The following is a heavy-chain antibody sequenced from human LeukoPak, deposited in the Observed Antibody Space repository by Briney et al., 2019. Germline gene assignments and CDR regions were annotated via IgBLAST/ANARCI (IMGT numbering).Heavy chain of an antibody. CDR2: IKQDGSEK. CDR1: GFPFSGYW. D-gene: IGHD6-19*01. Sequence: PGGSLRLSCAASGFPFSGYWMIWVRQAPGKGLEWVANIKQDGSEKYYVDSVKGRFTISRDNAKNSLYLQMNSLRAEDTAVYYCAREYSSGLFGHWGQGTLVTVSS. V-gene: IGHV3-7*03. J-gene: IGHJ4*02. CDR3: AREYSSGLFGH.